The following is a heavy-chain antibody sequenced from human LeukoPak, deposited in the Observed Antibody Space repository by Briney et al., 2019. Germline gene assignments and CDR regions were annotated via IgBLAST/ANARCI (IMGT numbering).Heavy chain of an antibody. Sequence: GGSLRLSCAASGFTFDDYAMHWVRHAPGKGLEWVSGISWNSGSIGYADSVKGRFTIPRDNAKNSLYLQMNSLRAEDMALYYCAKDNRYDSSGYYYWYFDLWGRGTLVTVSS. V-gene: IGHV3-9*03. CDR3: AKDNRYDSSGYYYWYFDL. D-gene: IGHD3-22*01. CDR1: GFTFDDYA. J-gene: IGHJ2*01. CDR2: ISWNSGSI.